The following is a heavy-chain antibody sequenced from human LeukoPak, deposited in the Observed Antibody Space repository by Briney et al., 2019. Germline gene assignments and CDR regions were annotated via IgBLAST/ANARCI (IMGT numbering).Heavy chain of an antibody. V-gene: IGHV3-7*01. CDR2: IRQDGSEK. Sequence: GGSLRLSCAASGFTFNSYWMSWVRQAPGKGLEWVANIRQDGSEKYYVDSVRGRFTISRDNAKNSLYLQMNSLRAEDTAVYYCASVGDYGDYDGYWGQGTLVTISS. CDR1: GFTFNSYW. J-gene: IGHJ4*02. CDR3: ASVGDYGDYDGY. D-gene: IGHD4-17*01.